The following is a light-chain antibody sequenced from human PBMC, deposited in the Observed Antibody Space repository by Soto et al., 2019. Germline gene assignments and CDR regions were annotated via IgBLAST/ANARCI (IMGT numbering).Light chain of an antibody. V-gene: IGKV1-5*03. J-gene: IGKJ1*01. CDR2: KAF. Sequence: DIQITHSPSTLSSSVLYKIAITCRASQSISPWLAWYQQKPGKAPKLLIYKAFSLQSGVPSRFSGSGSGTEFTLTISSLQPDDFATYYCQQYNSYSTFGQGTKVDIK. CDR3: QQYNSYST. CDR1: QSISPW.